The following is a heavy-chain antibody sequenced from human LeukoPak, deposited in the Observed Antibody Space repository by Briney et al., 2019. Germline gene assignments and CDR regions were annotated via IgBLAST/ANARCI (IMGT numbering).Heavy chain of an antibody. J-gene: IGHJ3*02. Sequence: GVSLRLSCAASGYTFRSYAMTWVRQAPGKGLEWVSAISGSGDTTFYADSVRGRFTISRDNSKNTLYLQMNSLRADDTAVYYCAKTSGSSWLDAFDIWGQGTMVTVSS. CDR2: ISGSGDTT. CDR3: AKTSGSSWLDAFDI. D-gene: IGHD6-13*01. CDR1: GYTFRSYA. V-gene: IGHV3-23*01.